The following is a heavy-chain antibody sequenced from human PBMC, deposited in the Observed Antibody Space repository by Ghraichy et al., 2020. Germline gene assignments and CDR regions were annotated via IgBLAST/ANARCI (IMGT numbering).Heavy chain of an antibody. CDR1: GYTFTSFG. Sequence: ASVKVSCQGSGYTFTSFGISWMRQAPGQGLEWVGWISTYNGNTNYGQKFQGRVTMTTDTSTNTVYMDLRSLTPDDTAVYYCGRDRPYSYGPDYFDHWGQGTLVTVSS. CDR2: ISTYNGNT. D-gene: IGHD5-18*01. CDR3: GRDRPYSYGPDYFDH. V-gene: IGHV1-18*04. J-gene: IGHJ4*02.